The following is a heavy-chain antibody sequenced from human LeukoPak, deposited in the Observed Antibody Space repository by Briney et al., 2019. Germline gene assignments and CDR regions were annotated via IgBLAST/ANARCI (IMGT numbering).Heavy chain of an antibody. D-gene: IGHD1-1*01. CDR1: DDSITMYY. J-gene: IGHJ6*03. Sequence: SETLSLTCSVSDDSITMYYWTWIREPPGKGLEWIGYVDHTGSANFNPSLNGRVIISRETTKNLCSLRRRPVTAAGTAAYFGARGRVSSSAWYSTYYYYFYMDVWGKGTTATASS. CDR2: VDHTGSA. CDR3: ARGRVSSSAWYSTYYYYFYMDV. V-gene: IGHV4-59*01.